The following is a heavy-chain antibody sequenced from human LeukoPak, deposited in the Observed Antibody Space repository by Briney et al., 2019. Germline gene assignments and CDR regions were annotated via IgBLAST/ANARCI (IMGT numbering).Heavy chain of an antibody. CDR2: INHSGNT. D-gene: IGHD1-26*01. J-gene: IGHJ4*02. CDR1: IESFSGHS. CDR3: ARRPRNSENYDGPSGPDY. V-gene: IGHV4-34*01. Sequence: SETLSLTCAVYIESFSGHSWTWIRQSPGKGLEWIGEINHSGNTNYNPSLKSRVTISVDTSKNQFSLKMSSVTAADTAMYYCARRPRNSENYDGPSGPDYWGQGTQVTVSS.